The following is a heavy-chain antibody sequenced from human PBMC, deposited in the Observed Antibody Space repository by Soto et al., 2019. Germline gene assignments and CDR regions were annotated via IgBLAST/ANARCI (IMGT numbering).Heavy chain of an antibody. CDR1: GYTFTSYA. D-gene: IGHD6-19*01. V-gene: IGHV1-3*01. Sequence: ASVKVSCKASGYTFTSYAMHWVRQAPGQRLEWMGWINAGNGNTKYSQKFQGRVTITRDTSASTAYMELSSLRSEDTAVYYCARRPGIAVWGGYWGQGTLVTVSS. CDR3: ARRPGIAVWGGY. J-gene: IGHJ4*02. CDR2: INAGNGNT.